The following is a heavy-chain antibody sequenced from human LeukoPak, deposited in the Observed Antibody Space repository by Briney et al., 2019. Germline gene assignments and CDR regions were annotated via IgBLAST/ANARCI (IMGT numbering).Heavy chain of an antibody. J-gene: IGHJ4*02. Sequence: GESLMISCKGSGYTFTNYWICWVRQMPGKGLEFMGIIYPGDSDTRDSPSFQGQVTISVDKSINTAYLQWSSLKASDSAMYYCARAGYSNRWDGVDYWGQGTLVTVSS. CDR2: IYPGDSDT. CDR3: ARAGYSNRWDGVDY. D-gene: IGHD2/OR15-2a*01. CDR1: GYTFTNYW. V-gene: IGHV5-51*01.